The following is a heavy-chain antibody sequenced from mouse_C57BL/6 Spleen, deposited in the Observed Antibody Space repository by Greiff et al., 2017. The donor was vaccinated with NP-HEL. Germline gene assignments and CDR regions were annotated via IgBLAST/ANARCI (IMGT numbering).Heavy chain of an antibody. J-gene: IGHJ2*01. Sequence: VQLQQSGPELVKPGASVKISCKASGYTFTDYYMNWVKQSHGKSLEWIGDINPNNGGTSYNQKFKGKATLTVDKSSSTAYMELRSLTSEDSAVYYCVYYYGSSSYYFDYWGQGTTLTVSS. CDR2: INPNNGGT. CDR3: VYYYGSSSYYFDY. D-gene: IGHD1-1*01. V-gene: IGHV1-26*01. CDR1: GYTFTDYY.